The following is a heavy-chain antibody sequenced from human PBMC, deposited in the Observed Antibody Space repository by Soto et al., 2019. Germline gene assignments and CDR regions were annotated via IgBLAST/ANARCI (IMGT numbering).Heavy chain of an antibody. Sequence: ASVKVSCKASGYTFTGYYMHWVRQAPGQGLEWMGWINPNSGGTNYAQKFQGRVTMTRDTSIRTAHTELRSLGFDDTAVYYCARGGTRSWNDEDDFWGQGTIVTV. V-gene: IGHV1-2*02. D-gene: IGHD1-1*01. J-gene: IGHJ4*02. CDR1: GYTFTGYY. CDR3: ARGGTRSWNDEDDF. CDR2: INPNSGGT.